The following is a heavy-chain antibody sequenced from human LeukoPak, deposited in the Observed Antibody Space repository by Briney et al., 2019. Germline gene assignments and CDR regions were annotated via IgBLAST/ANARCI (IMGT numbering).Heavy chain of an antibody. CDR2: ISGGATET. CDR3: AGDLISGSGSLGY. V-gene: IGHV3-21*01. CDR1: GFAFSTYG. J-gene: IGHJ4*02. Sequence: GGTLRLSCAGSGFAFSTYGMNWVRQTPGKGLEWVSSISGGATETYYADSVKGRFTISRDNAKTTLYLQMNSLRDEDTAVYYCAGDLISGSGSLGYWGQGTLVTVSS. D-gene: IGHD3-10*01.